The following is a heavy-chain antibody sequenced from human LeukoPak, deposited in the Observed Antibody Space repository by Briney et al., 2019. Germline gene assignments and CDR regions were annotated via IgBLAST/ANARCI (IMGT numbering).Heavy chain of an antibody. CDR2: VHYSGST. CDR1: GVSIFSSY. J-gene: IGHJ4*02. D-gene: IGHD3-9*01. CDR3: ATGRSIRYFDY. V-gene: IGHV4-59*12. Sequence: PSETLSLTCTVSGVSIFSSYWNWVGQPPGKGLEWIGYVHYSGSTNYNPSLKSRVTISVGTSKSQFSLKLSSATAADTAVYYCATGRSIRYFDYWGQGTLLTVSS.